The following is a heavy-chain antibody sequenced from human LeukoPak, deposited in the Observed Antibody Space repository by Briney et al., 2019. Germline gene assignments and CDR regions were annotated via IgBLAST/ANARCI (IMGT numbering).Heavy chain of an antibody. J-gene: IGHJ4*02. CDR2: IYPGDSDT. Sequence: GESLKISCKGSGYSFTSYWIGWVRQMPGKGLEWMGIIYPGDSDTRYSPSFQGQVTISADKSISTAYLQWSSLKASDTAMYYCARLGPIHDSSGYYAFDYWGQGTLVTVSS. CDR1: GYSFTSYW. V-gene: IGHV5-51*01. CDR3: ARLGPIHDSSGYYAFDY. D-gene: IGHD3-22*01.